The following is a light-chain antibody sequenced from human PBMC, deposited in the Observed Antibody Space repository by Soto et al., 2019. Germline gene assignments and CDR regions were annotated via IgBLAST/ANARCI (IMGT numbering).Light chain of an antibody. CDR2: EVN. Sequence: QSALTQPPSASGSPGQSVTISCTGTSSDIGAYHYVSWYQQHPGKAPKLIIYEVNDPPSGVPDRFSGSKSGNTASLTVSGLQPEDEADYYCSSYAGRTKVFGGGTKLTVL. CDR3: SSYAGRTKV. CDR1: SSDIGAYHY. V-gene: IGLV2-8*01. J-gene: IGLJ3*02.